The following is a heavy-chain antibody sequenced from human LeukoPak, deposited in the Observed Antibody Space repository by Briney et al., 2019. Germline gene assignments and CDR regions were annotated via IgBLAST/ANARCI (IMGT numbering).Heavy chain of an antibody. J-gene: IGHJ3*02. CDR2: VNPNSGNT. V-gene: IGHV1-8*01. D-gene: IGHD6-13*01. CDR1: GYTFTSYD. CDR3: ARGLSSSWYLGAFDI. Sequence: ASVKVSCKASGYTFTSYDINWVRQATGRGLEWMGWVNPNSGNTGYAQKFQGRVTMTRNTSISTAYMGLSSLRSEDTAVYYCARGLSSSWYLGAFDIWGQGTMVTVSS.